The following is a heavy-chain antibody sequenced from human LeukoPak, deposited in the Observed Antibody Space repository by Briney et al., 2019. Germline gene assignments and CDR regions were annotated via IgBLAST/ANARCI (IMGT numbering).Heavy chain of an antibody. D-gene: IGHD3-10*01. J-gene: IGHJ6*02. Sequence: GASVKVSCKASGYTFTSYDINWVRQATGQGLEWMGWMNPNSGNTGYAQKFQGRVTMTRNTSISTAYMELSSLRSEDTAVYYCARTYYYGSGSYYSYYYYGMGVWGQGTTVTVSS. V-gene: IGHV1-8*01. CDR2: MNPNSGNT. CDR1: GYTFTSYD. CDR3: ARTYYYGSGSYYSYYYYGMGV.